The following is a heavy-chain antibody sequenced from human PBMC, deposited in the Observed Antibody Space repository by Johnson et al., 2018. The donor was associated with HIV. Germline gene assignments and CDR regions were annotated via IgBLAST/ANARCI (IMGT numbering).Heavy chain of an antibody. D-gene: IGHD6-19*01. Sequence: VQLVESGGGLVQPGRSLRLSCAASGFTFDDYAMHWVRQAPGKGLEWVSGISWNGGSTGYADSVKGRFTISRDNAKNSLYLQMNSLRAEDTAVYYCARGPSSGWYRGAFDIWGQGTLVTVSS. CDR1: GFTFDDYA. V-gene: IGHV3-9*01. J-gene: IGHJ3*02. CDR3: ARGPSSGWYRGAFDI. CDR2: ISWNGGST.